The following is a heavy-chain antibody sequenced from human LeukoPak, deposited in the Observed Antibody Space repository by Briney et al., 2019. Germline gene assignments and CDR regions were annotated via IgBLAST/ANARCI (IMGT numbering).Heavy chain of an antibody. CDR3: ARDERGYSYGSGHYYYYYYMDV. J-gene: IGHJ6*03. CDR2: INHSGST. V-gene: IGHV4-34*01. CDR1: GGSFSGYY. D-gene: IGHD5-18*01. Sequence: SETLSLTCAVYGGSFSGYYWSWIRQPPGKGLEWIGEINHSGSTNYNPSLKSRVTISVDTSKNQFSPKLSSVTAADTAVYYCARDERGYSYGSGHYYYYYYMDVWGKGTTVTVSS.